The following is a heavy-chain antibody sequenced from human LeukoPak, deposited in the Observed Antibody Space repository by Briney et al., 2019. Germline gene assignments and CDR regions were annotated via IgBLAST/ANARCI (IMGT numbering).Heavy chain of an antibody. D-gene: IGHD4-17*01. CDR1: GFIFNDYW. J-gene: IGHJ6*03. Sequence: GGSLRLSCVASGFIFNDYWMSWVRQAPGKGLEWVSGINWNGGSTGYADSVKGRFTISRDNAKNSLYLQMNSLRAEDTALYYCARDRGPYGAWDYYMDVWGKGTTVTVSS. V-gene: IGHV3-20*04. CDR2: INWNGGST. CDR3: ARDRGPYGAWDYYMDV.